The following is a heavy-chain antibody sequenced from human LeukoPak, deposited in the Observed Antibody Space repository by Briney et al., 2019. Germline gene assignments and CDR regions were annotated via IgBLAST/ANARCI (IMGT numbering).Heavy chain of an antibody. D-gene: IGHD2-2*01. CDR1: GYSFSNYW. J-gene: IGHJ4*02. Sequence: GASLKISCRASGYSFSNYWVGWVRQMPGKGMEYMGIIFPGDSNIRYNPSFQGQATMSVDRSTNTAYLQWSSLKASDSAVYYCARDHYCYSTSCYFDYWGQGTLVTVSS. CDR2: IFPGDSNI. CDR3: ARDHYCYSTSCYFDY. V-gene: IGHV5-51*01.